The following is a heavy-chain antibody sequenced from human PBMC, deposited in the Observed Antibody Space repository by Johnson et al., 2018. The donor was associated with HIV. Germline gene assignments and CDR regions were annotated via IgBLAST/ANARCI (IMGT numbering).Heavy chain of an antibody. CDR3: ARLRAGGIGAFDI. J-gene: IGHJ3*02. V-gene: IGHV3-11*04. Sequence: QVQLVESGGGLVKPGGSLRLSCAASGFTFSGYYMSWVRQAPGKGLEWLSSITSSAYTIYYADSVKGRFTISRDNAKSSLFLQMNSLRAEDTAVYYCARLRAGGIGAFDIWGQGTMVTVSS. CDR1: GFTFSGYY. CDR2: ITSSAYTI. D-gene: IGHD6-13*01.